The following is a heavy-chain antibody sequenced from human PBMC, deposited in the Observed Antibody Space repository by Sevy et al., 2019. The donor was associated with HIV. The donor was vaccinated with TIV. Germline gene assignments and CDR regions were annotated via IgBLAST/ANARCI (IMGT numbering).Heavy chain of an antibody. V-gene: IGHV3-7*01. D-gene: IGHD6-13*01. CDR2: IKQDGSEK. CDR3: ARGAGVAAAGTYDY. CDR1: GFTFSSNW. J-gene: IGHJ4*02. Sequence: GGSLRLSCAASGFTFSSNWMSWVRQAPGKGLEWVANIKQDGSEKYYVDSVKGRFTISRDNAKNSLYLQMNSLRAEDTAVYYCARGAGVAAAGTYDYWGQRTLVTVSS.